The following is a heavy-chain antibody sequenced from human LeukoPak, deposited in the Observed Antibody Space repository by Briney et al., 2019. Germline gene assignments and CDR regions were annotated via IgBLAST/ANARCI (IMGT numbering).Heavy chain of an antibody. Sequence: GASVKVSCKASGYTFTNYYIHWVREAPGQGLEWMGIINPSSGSTGYAQKFQDSVTMTRDTSTSTLYLELSSLWSEDTAVYYCARGGSGSHYSPFDYWGQGTLVTVSS. J-gene: IGHJ4*02. V-gene: IGHV1-46*01. D-gene: IGHD3-10*01. CDR1: GYTFTNYY. CDR3: ARGGSGSHYSPFDY. CDR2: INPSSGST.